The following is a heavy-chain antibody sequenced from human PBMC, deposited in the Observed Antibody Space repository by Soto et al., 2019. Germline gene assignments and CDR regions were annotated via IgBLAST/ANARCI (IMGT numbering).Heavy chain of an antibody. CDR3: ARDQNWFDP. CDR1: GGSISSYY. CDR2: IYYSGST. Sequence: PSETLSLTCTVSGGSISSYYWSWIRQPPGKGLEWIGYIYYSGSTNYNPSLKSRVTISVDTSKNQFSLKLSSVTAADTAVYYCARDQNWFDPWGQGTLVNVSS. J-gene: IGHJ5*02. V-gene: IGHV4-59*01.